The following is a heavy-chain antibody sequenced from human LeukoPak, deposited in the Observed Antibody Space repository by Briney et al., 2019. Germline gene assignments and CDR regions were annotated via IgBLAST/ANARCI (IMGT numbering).Heavy chain of an antibody. Sequence: ASVKVSCKASGYTFTSYYMHRVRQAPGQGLEWMGIINPSGGSTSYAQKFQGRVTMTRDTSTSTVYMELSSLRSEDTAVYYCARTRVKDYGDYAEYFQHWGQGTLVTVSS. CDR2: INPSGGST. CDR1: GYTFTSYY. CDR3: ARTRVKDYGDYAEYFQH. J-gene: IGHJ1*01. D-gene: IGHD4-17*01. V-gene: IGHV1-46*01.